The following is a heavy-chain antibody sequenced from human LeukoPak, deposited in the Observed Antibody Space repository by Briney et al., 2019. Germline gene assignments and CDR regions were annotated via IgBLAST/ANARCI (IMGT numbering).Heavy chain of an antibody. CDR3: AKVSLAYCGGDCLKPNDY. J-gene: IGHJ4*02. V-gene: IGHV3-74*01. CDR2: INSDGIST. Sequence: GGSLRLSCAASRFTFSRYWIHWVRQAPGKGLVWVSRINSDGISTSYADSVKGRFTISRDNAKNTLYLQMNSLRAEDTAVYYCAKVSLAYCGGDCLKPNDYWGQGTLVTVSS. D-gene: IGHD2-21*02. CDR1: RFTFSRYW.